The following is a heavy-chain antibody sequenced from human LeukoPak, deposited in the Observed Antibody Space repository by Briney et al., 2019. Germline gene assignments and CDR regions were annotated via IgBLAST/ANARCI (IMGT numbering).Heavy chain of an antibody. CDR2: ISSNGGST. J-gene: IGHJ4*02. Sequence: GGSLRLSCAASGFTFSSYAMHWVRQAPGKGLEYVSAISSNGGSTYYANSVKGRFTISRDNSKNTLYLQMGSLRAEDMAVYYCARGSLDGSGTYYFDYWGQGTLVTVSS. CDR1: GFTFSSYA. V-gene: IGHV3-64*01. CDR3: ARGSLDGSGTYYFDY. D-gene: IGHD3-10*01.